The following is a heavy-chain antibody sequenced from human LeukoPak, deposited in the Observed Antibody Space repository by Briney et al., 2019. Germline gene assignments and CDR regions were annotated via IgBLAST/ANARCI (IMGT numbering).Heavy chain of an antibody. Sequence: SETLSLTCAVYGESFSGYYWSWIRQPPGKGLEWIGEINHSGSTNYNPSLKSRVTISVDTSKNQFSLKLSSVTAADTAVYYCARGRTAGYCSGGSCLVFDPWGQGTLVTVSS. CDR1: GESFSGYY. D-gene: IGHD2-15*01. CDR2: INHSGST. CDR3: ARGRTAGYCSGGSCLVFDP. V-gene: IGHV4-34*01. J-gene: IGHJ5*02.